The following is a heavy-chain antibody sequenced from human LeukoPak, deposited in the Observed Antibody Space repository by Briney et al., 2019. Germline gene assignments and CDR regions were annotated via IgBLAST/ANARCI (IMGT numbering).Heavy chain of an antibody. CDR2: INHSGST. D-gene: IGHD2-15*01. CDR3: ARHTTSGYCSGGSCPFDY. Sequence: SETLSLTRAVYGGSFSGYYWSWIRQPPGKGLEWIGEINHSGSTNYNPSLKSRVIISVDTSKNQFSLKLSSVTAADTAVYYCARHTTSGYCSGGSCPFDYWGQGTLVTVSS. CDR1: GGSFSGYY. J-gene: IGHJ4*02. V-gene: IGHV4-34*01.